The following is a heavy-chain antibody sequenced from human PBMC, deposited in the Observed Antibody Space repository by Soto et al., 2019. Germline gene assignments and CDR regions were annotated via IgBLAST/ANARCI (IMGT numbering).Heavy chain of an antibody. D-gene: IGHD3-22*01. Sequence: ESGGGVVQPGRSLRLSCAASGFTFRSYAMHWVRQAPGKGLEWVAVISYDGSNKYYADSVKGRFTISRDNSKNTLYLQMNSLRAEDTAVYYCARDCNYYDSSGYYNNWFDPWGQGTLVTVSS. V-gene: IGHV3-30-3*01. CDR2: ISYDGSNK. CDR3: ARDCNYYDSSGYYNNWFDP. CDR1: GFTFRSYA. J-gene: IGHJ5*02.